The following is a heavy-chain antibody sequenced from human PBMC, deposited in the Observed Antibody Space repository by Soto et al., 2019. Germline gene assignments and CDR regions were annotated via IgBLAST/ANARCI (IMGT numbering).Heavy chain of an antibody. Sequence: QVQLQESGPGLVKPSETLSLTCTVSSDSIAGENWWSWVRQPPGMGLEWIGEIFHTGGTNYNPSLKGRVTMEVDKSKNQFSLNLISATAADKAVYYCARVFSSGSGWMYYFEFWGQGTLVSVSS. CDR3: ARVFSSGSGWMYYFEF. V-gene: IGHV4-4*02. J-gene: IGHJ4*02. CDR2: IFHTGGT. D-gene: IGHD6-25*01. CDR1: SDSIAGENW.